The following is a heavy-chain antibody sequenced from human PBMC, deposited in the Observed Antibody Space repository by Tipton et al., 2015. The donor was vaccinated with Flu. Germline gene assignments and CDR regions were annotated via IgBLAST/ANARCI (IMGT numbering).Heavy chain of an antibody. D-gene: IGHD1-26*01. CDR2: ISSDKGDT. CDR3: VRDPLSGTYPNY. V-gene: IGHV1-18*01. Sequence: QLVQSGAEVKEPGASVKVSCKTSGYSFGKFGINWVRQAPGQRLEWMGWISSDKGDTKYAQNVQGRVTMTTDTSTATAYMELRSLTSDDTAVYFCVRDPLSGTYPNYWGQGTLVTVSS. CDR1: GYSFGKFG. J-gene: IGHJ4*02.